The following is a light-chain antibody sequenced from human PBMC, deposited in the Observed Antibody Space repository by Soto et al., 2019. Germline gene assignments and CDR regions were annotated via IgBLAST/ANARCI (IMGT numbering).Light chain of an antibody. V-gene: IGKV3-20*01. J-gene: IGKJ1*01. CDR1: QSVTSDY. CDR3: QQSYSRVT. Sequence: NGLKESPGTVALSPGERVTLSCSASQSVTSDYVAWYQQKRGQAPRLLIYGGSGRATGIPHRFSGSGSGTDFTLTISSLQPEDFATYYCQQSYSRVTFGQGTKVDIK. CDR2: GGS.